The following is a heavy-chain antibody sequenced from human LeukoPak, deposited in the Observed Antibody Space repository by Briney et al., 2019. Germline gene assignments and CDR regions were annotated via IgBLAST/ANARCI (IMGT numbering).Heavy chain of an antibody. D-gene: IGHD2-21*02. J-gene: IGHJ4*02. CDR2: INSDGSST. Sequence: GRSLRLSCAASGFTFSNYYWMHWVRQAPGKGLVWVSRINSDGSSTSYADSVKGRFTISRDNAKNTLYLQMNTLRAEDTAMYYCARDRRETYCGGDCYSGSIDYWGQGTLVTVSS. CDR1: GFTFSNYYW. CDR3: ARDRRETYCGGDCYSGSIDY. V-gene: IGHV3-74*01.